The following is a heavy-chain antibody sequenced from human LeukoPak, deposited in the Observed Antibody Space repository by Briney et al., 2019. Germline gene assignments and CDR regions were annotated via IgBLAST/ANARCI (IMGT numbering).Heavy chain of an antibody. Sequence: PGGSLRLSCAASGFTVSSNYMGWVRQAPGKGLEWVSVIYSGGSTYYADSVKGRFTISRDNSKNTLYLQMNSLRAEDTAVYYCASGITMVRGAMTYGMDVWGKGTTVTVSS. CDR1: GFTVSSNY. V-gene: IGHV3-53*01. J-gene: IGHJ6*04. D-gene: IGHD3-10*01. CDR2: IYSGGST. CDR3: ASGITMVRGAMTYGMDV.